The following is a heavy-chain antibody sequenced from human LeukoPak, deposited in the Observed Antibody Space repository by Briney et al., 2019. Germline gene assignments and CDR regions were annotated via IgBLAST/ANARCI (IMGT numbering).Heavy chain of an antibody. V-gene: IGHV3-48*03. CDR1: GFTFSSYE. D-gene: IGHD3-10*01. CDR3: AREKTVLLWFGESNYGMDV. Sequence: GGSLRLSCAALGFTFSSYELNWFGRAPGRGLEGVSYISGSVSTIYYADSVKGRFTISRDNARNSLYLQMNSLRAEDTAVYYCAREKTVLLWFGESNYGMDVWGKGTTVTVSS. J-gene: IGHJ6*04. CDR2: ISGSVSTI.